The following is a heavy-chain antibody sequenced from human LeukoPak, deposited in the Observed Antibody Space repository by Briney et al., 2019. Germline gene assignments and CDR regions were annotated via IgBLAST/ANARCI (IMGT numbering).Heavy chain of an antibody. V-gene: IGHV3-48*04. CDR3: ARVFRNYYDSSGPIDY. Sequence: GGSLRLSCVVSGFTFSPYSMNWVRQAPGKGLEWVAYISGRTSTIYYADSVYGRFTISRDNAKNSLYLQMNSLRAEDTAVYYCARVFRNYYDSSGPIDYWGQGTLVTVSS. CDR2: ISGRTSTI. D-gene: IGHD3-22*01. J-gene: IGHJ4*02. CDR1: GFTFSPYS.